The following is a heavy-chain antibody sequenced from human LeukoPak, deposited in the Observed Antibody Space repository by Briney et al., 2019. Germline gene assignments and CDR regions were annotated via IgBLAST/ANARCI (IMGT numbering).Heavy chain of an antibody. J-gene: IGHJ6*03. D-gene: IGHD6-19*01. CDR1: GFTFDDYG. V-gene: IGHV3-20*01. CDR3: ARNAVAGTFYYYMDV. Sequence: GGSLRLSCAASGFTFDDYGMSWVRQAPGKGLEWVSGINWNVGSTGYADSVKGRFTISRDNAKNSLYLQMNSLRAEDTALYQCARNAVAGTFYYYMDVWGKGTTVTVSS. CDR2: INWNVGST.